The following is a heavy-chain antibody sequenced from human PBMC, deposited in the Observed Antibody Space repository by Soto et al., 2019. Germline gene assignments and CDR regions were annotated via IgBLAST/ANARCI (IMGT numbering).Heavy chain of an antibody. Sequence: GGSLRLSCAASGFTFSSYAMHWVRQAPGKGLEWVAVISYDGSNKYYADSVKGRFTISRDNSKNTLYLQMNSLRAEDTAVYYCARDRKYSSSWLYWFDPWGQGTLVTVSS. D-gene: IGHD6-13*01. J-gene: IGHJ5*02. CDR1: GFTFSSYA. CDR3: ARDRKYSSSWLYWFDP. V-gene: IGHV3-30-3*01. CDR2: ISYDGSNK.